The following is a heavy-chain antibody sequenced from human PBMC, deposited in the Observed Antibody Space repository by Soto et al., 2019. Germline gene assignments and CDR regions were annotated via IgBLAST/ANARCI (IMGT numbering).Heavy chain of an antibody. J-gene: IGHJ4*02. Sequence: QVQLVQSGAEVKPPGASVKVSCKASGYTITSFGISWVRQAPGQGLEWMGWTSTNNGDTYYAPRFQGRVTVTKDTSTRTAYMELRSLGSDDTAVYYCGREYCRGGRCYSPDYWGQGTLVTVSS. D-gene: IGHD2-15*01. CDR1: GYTITSFG. CDR3: GREYCRGGRCYSPDY. CDR2: TSTNNGDT. V-gene: IGHV1-18*01.